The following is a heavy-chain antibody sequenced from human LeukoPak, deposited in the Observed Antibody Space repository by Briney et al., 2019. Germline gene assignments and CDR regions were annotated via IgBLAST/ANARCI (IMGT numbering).Heavy chain of an antibody. J-gene: IGHJ4*02. CDR1: GFTFSSYA. Sequence: PGGSLGLSCAASGFTFSSYAMSWVRQAPGKGLEWVSTISGSGGSTYYADSVQGRFTISRDKSKNTLYLQMNSLRAEDTAIYYCAKVLVGATSLAPKRGYFDYWGQGTLVTVSS. D-gene: IGHD1-26*01. CDR2: ISGSGGST. V-gene: IGHV3-23*01. CDR3: AKVLVGATSLAPKRGYFDY.